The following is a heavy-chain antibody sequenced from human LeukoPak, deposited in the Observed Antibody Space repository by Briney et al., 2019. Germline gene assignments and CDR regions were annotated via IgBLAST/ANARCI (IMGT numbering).Heavy chain of an antibody. V-gene: IGHV3-33*08. CDR1: GFTFSSYA. J-gene: IGHJ6*02. CDR2: IWYDGSNK. D-gene: IGHD5-18*01. CDR3: ARKEISQIQLEGGGTLYNYYYYGMDV. Sequence: GGSLRLSCAASGFTFSSYAMHWVRQAPGKGLEWVAVIWYDGSNKYYADSVKGRFTISRDNSKNTLYLQMNSLRAEDTAVYYCARKEISQIQLEGGGTLYNYYYYGMDVWGQGTTVTVSS.